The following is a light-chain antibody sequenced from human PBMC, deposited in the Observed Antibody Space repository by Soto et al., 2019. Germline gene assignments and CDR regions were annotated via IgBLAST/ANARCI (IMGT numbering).Light chain of an antibody. CDR2: GAY. CDR1: QSVSSSY. J-gene: IGKJ2*01. V-gene: IGKV3-20*01. Sequence: EIVLTQSPGTLSLSPGERATLSCRASQSVSSSYLAWYQQKPGQAPRLLIYGAYRRATGIPDRFSGSGSGTDFTLTISRLEPEDFAVYYCLQYGRSPRTFGQGTKLEIK. CDR3: LQYGRSPRT.